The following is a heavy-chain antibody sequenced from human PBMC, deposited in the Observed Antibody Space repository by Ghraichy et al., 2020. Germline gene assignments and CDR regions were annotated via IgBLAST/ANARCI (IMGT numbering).Heavy chain of an antibody. CDR2: ISSSSSYI. J-gene: IGHJ4*02. CDR1: GFNFTNFN. CDR3: ARVWYSSSSEHFDY. D-gene: IGHD6-6*01. Sequence: GGSLRLSCAASGFNFTNFNMNWVRQAPGKGLEWVSSISSSSSYIYYADSVKGRFTIFRDNAKNSLYLQMNSLRAEDTTVYYCARVWYSSSSEHFDYWGQGTLVTVSS. V-gene: IGHV3-21*01.